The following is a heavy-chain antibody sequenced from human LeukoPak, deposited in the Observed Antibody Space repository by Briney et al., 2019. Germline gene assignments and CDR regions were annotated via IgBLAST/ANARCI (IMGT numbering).Heavy chain of an antibody. V-gene: IGHV1-18*01. CDR1: GYTFTSYG. J-gene: IGHJ4*02. CDR2: ISGYNGDT. CDR3: ARGRAGDYFDY. Sequence: GASVKVSCKASGYTFTSYGISWVRQAPGQGLEWMGWISGYNGDTNYAQKFQGRVTMTTDTSTSTVYMDLSRLRSDDTAVYYCARGRAGDYFDYWGQGTLVTVSS.